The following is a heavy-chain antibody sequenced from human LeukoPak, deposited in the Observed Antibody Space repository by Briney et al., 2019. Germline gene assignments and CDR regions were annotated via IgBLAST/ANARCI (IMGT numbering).Heavy chain of an antibody. Sequence: GGSLRLSCAASGFTFSSYGMHWVRQAPGKGLEWVAVISYDGSNKYYADSVKGRFTISRDNSKNTLYLQMNSLRAEDTAVYYCAKDWEQTDYFDYWGQGTLVTLSS. J-gene: IGHJ4*02. CDR1: GFTFSSYG. D-gene: IGHD1/OR15-1a*01. CDR3: AKDWEQTDYFDY. CDR2: ISYDGSNK. V-gene: IGHV3-30*18.